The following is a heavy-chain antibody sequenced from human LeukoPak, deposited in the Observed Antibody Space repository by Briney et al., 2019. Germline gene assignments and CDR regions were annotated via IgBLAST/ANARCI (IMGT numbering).Heavy chain of an antibody. CDR2: IYPGDSDT. Sequence: GESLKISCEGSGYTFATHWIAWVRQMPGRGLEYMGIIYPGDSDTRYSPSFQGQVTISADKSSNTAYLQWSRLKASDTAPYFCARHGLPLDGILTGLPHPIDHWGQGTLVTVSS. V-gene: IGHV5-51*01. CDR1: GYTFATHW. D-gene: IGHD3-9*01. CDR3: ARHGLPLDGILTGLPHPIDH. J-gene: IGHJ4*02.